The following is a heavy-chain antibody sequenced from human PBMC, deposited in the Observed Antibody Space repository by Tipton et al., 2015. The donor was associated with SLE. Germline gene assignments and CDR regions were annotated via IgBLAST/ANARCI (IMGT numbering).Heavy chain of an antibody. CDR3: ARETGSGSYGAFDI. V-gene: IGHV4-39*07. Sequence: TLSLTCTVSGGSISSSSYYWGWIRQPPGKGLEWIGSIYYSGSTYYNPSLKSRVTISVDTSKNQFSLKLSSVTAADTAVYYCARETGSGSYGAFDIWGQGTMVTVSS. CDR2: IYYSGST. J-gene: IGHJ3*02. D-gene: IGHD1-26*01. CDR1: GGSISSSSYY.